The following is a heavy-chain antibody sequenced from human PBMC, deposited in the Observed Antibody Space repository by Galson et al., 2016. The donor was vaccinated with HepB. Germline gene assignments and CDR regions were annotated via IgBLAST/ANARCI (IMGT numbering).Heavy chain of an antibody. J-gene: IGHJ6*02. Sequence: LRLSCAASGFTFSSYGMHWARQAPGKGLEWVAVISYDGSDKYYADSVKGRFTISRDNSKNTLYLQMNSLRPEDTAVYYCAKDRRYYDSSGYFWEGYYYDGMDVWGQGPRSPSP. CDR2: ISYDGSDK. CDR3: AKDRRYYDSSGYFWEGYYYDGMDV. D-gene: IGHD3-22*01. CDR1: GFTFSSYG. V-gene: IGHV3-30*18.